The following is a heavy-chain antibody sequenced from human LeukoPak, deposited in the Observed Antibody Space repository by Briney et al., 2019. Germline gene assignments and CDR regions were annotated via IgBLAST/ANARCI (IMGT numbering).Heavy chain of an antibody. Sequence: SVKVSCKASGFTFTSSAVQWVRQARGQRLEWIGWIVVGSGNTNYAQKFQERVTITRDMSTSTAYMELSSLRSEDTAVYCCAADHRELELRYYYYYMDVWGKGTTVTVSS. CDR3: AADHRELELRYYYYYMDV. J-gene: IGHJ6*03. D-gene: IGHD1-7*01. CDR1: GFTFTSSA. CDR2: IVVGSGNT. V-gene: IGHV1-58*01.